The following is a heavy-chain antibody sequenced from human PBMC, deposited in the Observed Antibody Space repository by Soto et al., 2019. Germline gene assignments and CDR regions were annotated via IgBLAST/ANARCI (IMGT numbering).Heavy chain of an antibody. CDR2: ISSSGSHI. Sequence: DVQLVESGGGLVKPGGSLRLSCSASGFSIKTYSMNWVRQAPGKGLEWVSAISSSGSHIYYADAVKGRFTISRDNANNAVFLQMNSLRAEDTAMYYCTRDEAAYSSSWHAFWGQGTLVAVSS. J-gene: IGHJ4*02. CDR1: GFSIKTYS. V-gene: IGHV3-21*02. CDR3: TRDEAAYSSSWHAF. D-gene: IGHD6-19*01.